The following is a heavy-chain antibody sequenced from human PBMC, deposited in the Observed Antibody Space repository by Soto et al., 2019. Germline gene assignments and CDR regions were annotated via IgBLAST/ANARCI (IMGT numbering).Heavy chain of an antibody. D-gene: IGHD1-26*01. Sequence: QVQLVQSGAEVKKPGASVKVSCKASGYTFTSYYMHWVRQAPGQGLEWMGIINPSGGSTSYAQKFQGRVTMTRDTSTSTVDMELRSLRSEDTAVYYCARDQERLSSFDIWGQGTMVTVSS. CDR1: GYTFTSYY. V-gene: IGHV1-46*01. J-gene: IGHJ3*02. CDR3: ARDQERLSSFDI. CDR2: INPSGGST.